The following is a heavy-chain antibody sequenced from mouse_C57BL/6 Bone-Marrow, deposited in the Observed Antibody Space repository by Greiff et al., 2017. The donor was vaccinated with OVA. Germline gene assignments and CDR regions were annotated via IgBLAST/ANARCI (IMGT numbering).Heavy chain of an antibody. CDR2: ISDGGSYT. D-gene: IGHD1-1*01. CDR3: ARDPGYYYGSSYWYFDV. V-gene: IGHV5-4*01. Sequence: EVKVVESGGGLVKPGGSLKLSCAASGFTFSSYAMSWVRQTPEKRLEWVATISDGGSYTYYPDNVKGRFTISRDNAKNNLYLQMSHLKSEDTAMYYCARDPGYYYGSSYWYFDVWGTGTTVTVSS. J-gene: IGHJ1*03. CDR1: GFTFSSYA.